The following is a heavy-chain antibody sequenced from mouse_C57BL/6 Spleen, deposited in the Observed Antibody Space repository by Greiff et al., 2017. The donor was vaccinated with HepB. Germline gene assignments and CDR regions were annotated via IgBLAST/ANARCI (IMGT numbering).Heavy chain of an antibody. V-gene: IGHV5-6*01. CDR3: ARQGHGYSFDY. Sequence: EVHLVESGGDLVKPGGSLKLSCAASGFTFSSYGMSWVRQTPDKRLEWVATISSGGSYTYYPDSVKGRFTISRDNAKNTLYLQMSSLKSEDTAMYYCARQGHGYSFDYWGQGTTLTVSS. J-gene: IGHJ2*01. D-gene: IGHD2-2*01. CDR1: GFTFSSYG. CDR2: ISSGGSYT.